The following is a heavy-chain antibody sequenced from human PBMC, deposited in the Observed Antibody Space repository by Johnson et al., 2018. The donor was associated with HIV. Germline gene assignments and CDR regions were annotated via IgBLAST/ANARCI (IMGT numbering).Heavy chain of an antibody. J-gene: IGHJ3*02. CDR1: GFTFSSYA. V-gene: IGHV3-23*04. CDR3: AREDPPITMVRGVIRHDAFDI. CDR2: ISGSGGST. D-gene: IGHD3-10*01. Sequence: MLLVESGGGLVQPGGSLRLSCAASGFTFSSYAMSWVRQAPGKGLAWVSGISGSGGSTYYADSVKGRFTIARGHSKNTLYLQMNSLRAEETAVYYRAREDPPITMVRGVIRHDAFDIWGQGTMVTVSS.